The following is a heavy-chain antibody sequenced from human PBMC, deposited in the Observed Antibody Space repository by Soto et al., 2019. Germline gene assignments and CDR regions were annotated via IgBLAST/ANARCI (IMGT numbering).Heavy chain of an antibody. V-gene: IGHV4-31*03. J-gene: IGHJ4*02. CDR1: GGSISSSSYY. Sequence: SETLSLTCTVSGGSISSSSYYWGWIRQPPGKGLEWIGYIYYSGSTYYNPSLKSRVTISVDTSKNQFSLKLSSVTAADTAVYYCARGGRGSSVFNWGQGTLVTVSS. CDR2: IYYSGST. D-gene: IGHD6-6*01. CDR3: ARGGRGSSVFN.